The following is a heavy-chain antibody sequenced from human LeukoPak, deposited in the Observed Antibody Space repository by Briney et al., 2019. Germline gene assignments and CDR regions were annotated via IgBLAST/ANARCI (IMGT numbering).Heavy chain of an antibody. CDR3: ARERKSQSPDAFDI. Sequence: TGGSLRLPRAASGFTFSSYGMHWVRQAPGKGLEWVAVIWYDGSNKYYADSVKGRFTISRDNSKNTLYLQMNSLRAEGTAVYYCARERKSQSPDAFDIWGQGTMVTVSS. CDR2: IWYDGSNK. CDR1: GFTFSSYG. J-gene: IGHJ3*02. V-gene: IGHV3-33*01. D-gene: IGHD5-24*01.